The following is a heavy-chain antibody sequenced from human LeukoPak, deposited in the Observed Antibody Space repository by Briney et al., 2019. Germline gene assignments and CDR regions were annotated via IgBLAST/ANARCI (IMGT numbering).Heavy chain of an antibody. CDR1: GLTFSSYG. CDR3: ARDLIFDY. J-gene: IGHJ4*02. CDR2: ISGSGGSTI. V-gene: IGHV3-48*04. Sequence: GGTLRLSCAASGLTFSSYGMSWVRQAPGKGLEWVSAISGSGGSTIYYADSVKGRFTISRDNAKNSLFLQMNSLRAEDTAVYYCARDLIFDYWGQGTLVTVSS.